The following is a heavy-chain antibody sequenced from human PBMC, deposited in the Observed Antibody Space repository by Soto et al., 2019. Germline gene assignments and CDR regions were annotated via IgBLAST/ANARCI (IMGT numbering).Heavy chain of an antibody. CDR2: ISYDGSNK. V-gene: IGHV3-30*18. J-gene: IGHJ6*02. CDR1: GFTFSSYD. Sequence: GALRLSCAASGFTFSSYDMHWVRQAPGKGLEWVAVISYDGSNKYYADSVKGRFTISRDNSKNTLYLQMNSLRAEDTAVYYCAKVLSASGSGDYYNYYGADGWGQGTTVTVAS. CDR3: AKVLSASGSGDYYNYYGADG. D-gene: IGHD3-10*01.